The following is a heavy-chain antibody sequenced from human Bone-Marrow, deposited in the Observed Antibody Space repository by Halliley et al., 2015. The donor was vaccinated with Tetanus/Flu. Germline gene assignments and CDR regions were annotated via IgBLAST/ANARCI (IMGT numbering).Heavy chain of an antibody. D-gene: IGHD3-3*01. J-gene: IGHJ4*02. CDR3: ARGTSRFLELGY. V-gene: IGHV4-59*09. CDR2: IFYSGCP. Sequence: LDLIGNIFYSGCPSYEPPLRSRVPISVDTSNNQFSLNLSSVTAADTAVYYCARGTSRFLELGYWGQGIPVPVSS.